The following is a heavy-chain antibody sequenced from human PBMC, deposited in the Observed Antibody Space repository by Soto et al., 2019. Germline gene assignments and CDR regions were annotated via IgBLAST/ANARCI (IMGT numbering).Heavy chain of an antibody. V-gene: IGHV1-69*16. CDR1: GDSFSRYS. Sequence: QVQLVQSGAEVKEHGSSVRVSCKASGDSFSRYSFSWVRQAPGQGLEWMGGFSPILGTANYAQKFLLRLTITSDESTSTPYMELNSLTFEDTAVYYCARGVTSGSFPPFDYWGQGTLVTVSS. J-gene: IGHJ4*02. CDR2: FSPILGTA. D-gene: IGHD1-26*01. CDR3: ARGVTSGSFPPFDY.